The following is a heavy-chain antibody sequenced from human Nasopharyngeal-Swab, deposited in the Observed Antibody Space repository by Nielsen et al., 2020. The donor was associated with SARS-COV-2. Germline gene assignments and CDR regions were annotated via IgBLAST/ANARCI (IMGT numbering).Heavy chain of an antibody. Sequence: SAPLSLTCAVYGGSFSGYYWSWIRQPPGKGLDWIGEINHSGSTKYNPSLKSRVNISVDTSKNQFSLKVSSVTAADTAVYYCARGGYYCSSTSCYYYSGYYYGMDVWGQGTTVTVSS. V-gene: IGHV4-34*01. CDR3: ARGGYYCSSTSCYYYSGYYYGMDV. D-gene: IGHD2-2*01. CDR2: INHSGST. J-gene: IGHJ6*02. CDR1: GGSFSGYY.